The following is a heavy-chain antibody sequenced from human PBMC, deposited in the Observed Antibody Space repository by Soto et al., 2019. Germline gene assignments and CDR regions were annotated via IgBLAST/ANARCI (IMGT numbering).Heavy chain of an antibody. CDR2: IRGFSPYT. J-gene: IGHJ4*02. Sequence: GGSLRLSCISSGFTFRTYTMNWVRQAPGKGLEWVSGIRGFSPYTFYAESVKGRFTISRDNAKNSLYLQMNSLRAEDSAVYYCASVWSGYSGAHFWGQGTLVTVSS. D-gene: IGHD3-3*01. V-gene: IGHV3-21*01. CDR3: ASVWSGYSGAHF. CDR1: GFTFRTYT.